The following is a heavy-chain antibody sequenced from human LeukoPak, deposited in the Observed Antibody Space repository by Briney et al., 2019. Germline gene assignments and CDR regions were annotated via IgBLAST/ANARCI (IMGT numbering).Heavy chain of an antibody. Sequence: SGPTLVNPTQTLTLTCTFSGSPLRTRGVGVGWIRQPPGKALEWLALIYWDDDKRYSPSLKSRLTITKDTSKNQVVLTMTNMDPVDTATYYCAHNGFGELNNWFDPWGQGTLVTVSS. CDR3: AHNGFGELNNWFDP. CDR1: GSPLRTRGVG. CDR2: IYWDDDK. D-gene: IGHD3-10*01. J-gene: IGHJ5*02. V-gene: IGHV2-5*02.